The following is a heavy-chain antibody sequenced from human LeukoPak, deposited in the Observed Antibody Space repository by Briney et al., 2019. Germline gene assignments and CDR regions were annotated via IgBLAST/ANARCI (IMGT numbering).Heavy chain of an antibody. V-gene: IGHV1-69*05. CDR2: IIPIFGTA. CDR1: GGTFSSYA. Sequence: SVKVSCKASGGTFSSYAISWVRQAPGQGLEWMGRIIPIFGTANYAQKSQGRVTITTDESTSTAYMELSSLRSEDTAVYYCASGPIVVTTMVRNFQHWGQGTLVTVSS. J-gene: IGHJ1*01. D-gene: IGHD3-22*01. CDR3: ASGPIVVTTMVRNFQH.